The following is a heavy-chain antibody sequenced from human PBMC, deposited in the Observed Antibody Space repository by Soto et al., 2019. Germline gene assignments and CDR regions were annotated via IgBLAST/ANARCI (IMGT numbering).Heavy chain of an antibody. V-gene: IGHV4-59*08. D-gene: IGHD1-26*01. J-gene: IGHJ4*02. CDR3: ARLGGTSKFDY. Sequence: SETLSLTCTVSGGSVSSYYWSWTRQPPGKGLEWIAYIFYSGSTSYNPSLKSRVTISLDTSKNQFSLKLNYVAAADTAVYYCARLGGTSKFDYWGQGTLVTVSS. CDR2: IFYSGST. CDR1: GGSVSSYY.